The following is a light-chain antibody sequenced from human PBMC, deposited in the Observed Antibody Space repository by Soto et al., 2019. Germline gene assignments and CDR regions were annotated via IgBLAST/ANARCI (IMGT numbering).Light chain of an antibody. CDR2: EVS. J-gene: IGLJ2*01. V-gene: IGLV2-14*01. CDR1: TSDVGLFNY. CDR3: SSYPSSDTLV. Sequence: QSALTQPASVSGSPGQSITISCTGTTSDVGLFNYVSWYQQHPGKAPKLMISEVSNRPSGVSHRFSGSKSGNTASLTISGLQAEDEADYYCSSYPSSDTLVFGAGTKVTVL.